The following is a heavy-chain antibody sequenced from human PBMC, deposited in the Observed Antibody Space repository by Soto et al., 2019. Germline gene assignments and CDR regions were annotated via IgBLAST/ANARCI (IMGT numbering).Heavy chain of an antibody. CDR1: GFSLSTSGVG. Sequence: QITLKESGPTLVKPTQTLTLTCTFSGFSLSTSGVGVGWIRQPPGKALEWLALIYWDDDKRYSPSLKSRLTITKDTSKNQVVLTMTNMDPVDTATYYCAHGGYCSSTSCYEKTYFDYWGQGTLVTVSS. CDR3: AHGGYCSSTSCYEKTYFDY. CDR2: IYWDDDK. V-gene: IGHV2-5*02. J-gene: IGHJ4*02. D-gene: IGHD2-2*01.